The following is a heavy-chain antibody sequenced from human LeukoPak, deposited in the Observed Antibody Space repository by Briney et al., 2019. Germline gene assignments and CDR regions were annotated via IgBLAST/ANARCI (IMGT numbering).Heavy chain of an antibody. CDR3: AKDSSSSLDH. CDR1: GVTVSSIY. CDR2: IYPDGRT. D-gene: IGHD6-6*01. V-gene: IGHV3-53*01. Sequence: GGSLRLSCAASGVTVSSIYMGWVRQAPGEGLDWVSVIYPDGRTYYTESVKGRFTISRDSSENSLFLQMNSLRAEDTAVYYCAKDSSSSLDHWGQGTLVTVSS. J-gene: IGHJ4*02.